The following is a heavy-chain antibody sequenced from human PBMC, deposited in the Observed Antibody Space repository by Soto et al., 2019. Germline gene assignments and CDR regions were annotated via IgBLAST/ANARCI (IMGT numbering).Heavy chain of an antibody. CDR3: ARGRLVVQPFDS. Sequence: QVQLVESGGGVVQSGRSRRLSCEVSGFNFRSYGMHWVRQAPGKGPEWVASIWPDGSDKFYVDSVKGRFSISRDNSRKTLYLEMNSLRVEDTAIYYCARGRLVVQPFDSWGRGTLVTVSS. J-gene: IGHJ5*01. V-gene: IGHV3-33*01. CDR2: IWPDGSDK. D-gene: IGHD2-21*01. CDR1: GFNFRSYG.